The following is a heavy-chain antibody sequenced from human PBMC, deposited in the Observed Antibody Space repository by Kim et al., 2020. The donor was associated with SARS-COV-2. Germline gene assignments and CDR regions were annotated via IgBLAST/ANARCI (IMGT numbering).Heavy chain of an antibody. CDR3: ARHLDIVVVPADYGMDV. D-gene: IGHD2-2*03. V-gene: IGHV5-10-1*01. CDR1: GYSFTSYW. J-gene: IGHJ6*04. CDR2: IDPSDSYT. Sequence: GESLKISCKGSGYSFTSYWISWVRQMPGKGLEWMGRIDPSDSYTNYSPSFQGHVTISADKSISTAYLQWSSLKASDTAMYYCARHLDIVVVPADYGMDVWGKGTTVTVSS.